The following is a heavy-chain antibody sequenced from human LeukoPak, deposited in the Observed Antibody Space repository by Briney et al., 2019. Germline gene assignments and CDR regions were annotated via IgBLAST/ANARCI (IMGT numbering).Heavy chain of an antibody. Sequence: SETLSLTCTVSGGSISSSSYYWGWIRQPPGKGLEWIGSIYYSGSTYYNPSLKSRVTISVDTSKNQFSLKLSSVTAADTAVYYCARGVPAAIMSYYYYMDVWGKGTTVTVSS. V-gene: IGHV4-39*07. CDR3: ARGVPAAIMSYYYYMDV. CDR2: IYYSGST. D-gene: IGHD2-2*02. CDR1: GGSISSSSYY. J-gene: IGHJ6*03.